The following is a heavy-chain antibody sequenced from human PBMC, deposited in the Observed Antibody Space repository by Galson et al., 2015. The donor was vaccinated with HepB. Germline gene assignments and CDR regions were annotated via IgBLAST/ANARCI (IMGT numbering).Heavy chain of an antibody. CDR3: ASLYCSSTSCSSNYYYYGMDV. J-gene: IGHJ6*02. CDR2: ISSSGSTI. D-gene: IGHD2-2*01. Sequence: SLRLSCAASGFTFSDYYMSWIRQAPGKGLEWVSYISSSGSTIYYADSVKGRFTISRDNAKNSLYLQMNSLRAEDTAVYYCASLYCSSTSCSSNYYYYGMDVWGQGTTVTVSS. V-gene: IGHV3-11*01. CDR1: GFTFSDYY.